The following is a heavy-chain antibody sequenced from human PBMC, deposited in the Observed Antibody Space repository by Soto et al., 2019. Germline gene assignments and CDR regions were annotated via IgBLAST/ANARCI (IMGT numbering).Heavy chain of an antibody. CDR2: IIPIFGTA. Sequence: QVQLVQSGAEVKKPGSSVKVSCKASGGTFSSYAISWVRQAPGQGLAWMGGIIPIFGTANYAQKFQGRVTITADESTSTAYMELSSPRSEDTAVYYCARDLVGTSEDYYYYYGMDVWGQGTTVTVSS. J-gene: IGHJ6*02. CDR1: GGTFSSYA. CDR3: ARDLVGTSEDYYYYYGMDV. V-gene: IGHV1-69*01. D-gene: IGHD2-8*02.